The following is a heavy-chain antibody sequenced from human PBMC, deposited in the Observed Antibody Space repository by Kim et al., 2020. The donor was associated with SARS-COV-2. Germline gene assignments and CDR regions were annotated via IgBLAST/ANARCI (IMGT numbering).Heavy chain of an antibody. J-gene: IGHJ4*02. CDR2: IYSGDKT. D-gene: IGHD6-13*01. Sequence: GGSLRLSCAASGFTVSSNYMTWLRQAPGKGLEWLSVIYSGDKTYYVESVKGRLTISRDNSKNTLYLQMSSLRVEDTAVYYCPTNLAAAGVVWGQGTLVT. CDR3: PTNLAAAGVV. CDR1: GFTVSSNY. V-gene: IGHV3-66*01.